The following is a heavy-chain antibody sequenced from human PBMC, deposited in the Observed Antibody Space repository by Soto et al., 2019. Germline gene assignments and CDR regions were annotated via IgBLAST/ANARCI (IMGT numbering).Heavy chain of an antibody. Sequence: GGSLRLSCEVSGFTFSMYSMSWVRQSPGKGLEWVAKIPQDGVDGHYADSVKGRCTISRDNGKDSLYLQLNNLRAEDAAVYYCARDHLILPAHDFFYGSDVWGRGATVTVSS. V-gene: IGHV3-7*03. CDR1: GFTFSMYS. CDR2: IPQDGVDG. D-gene: IGHD2-21*02. J-gene: IGHJ6*02. CDR3: ARDHLILPAHDFFYGSDV.